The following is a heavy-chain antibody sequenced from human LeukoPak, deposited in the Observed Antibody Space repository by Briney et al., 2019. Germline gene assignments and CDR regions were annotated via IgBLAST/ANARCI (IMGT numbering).Heavy chain of an antibody. D-gene: IGHD3-10*01. CDR1: GFTFDDYA. Sequence: GRSLRLSCAASGFTFDDYAMHWVRQAPGKGLEWVSSISSSGSYIYYADSVKGRFTISRDNSKNTLYLQMNSLRAEDTAVYYCAKGALWFGELLPGDYWGQGTLVTVSS. J-gene: IGHJ4*02. CDR2: ISSSGSYI. CDR3: AKGALWFGELLPGDY. V-gene: IGHV3-21*01.